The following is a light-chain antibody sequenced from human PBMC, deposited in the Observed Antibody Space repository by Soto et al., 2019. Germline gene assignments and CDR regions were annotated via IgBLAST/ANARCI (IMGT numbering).Light chain of an antibody. CDR1: QDVDNNY. V-gene: IGKV3-20*01. CDR3: QQYNHYSGLT. Sequence: EVVLTQSPGTLSLSPGERASLSCSPSQDVDNNYLTWYQQKPGQPPRLLIYAASTRATGTPDRFSGSGSGTEFTLTISSLQPDDFATYYCQQYNHYSGLTFGGGTKVEIK. CDR2: AAS. J-gene: IGKJ4*01.